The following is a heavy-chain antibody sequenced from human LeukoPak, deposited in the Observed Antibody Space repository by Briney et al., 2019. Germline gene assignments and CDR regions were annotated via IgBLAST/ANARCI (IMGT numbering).Heavy chain of an antibody. CDR2: INSDGSSI. Sequence: PGGSLRLSCAASGFTLSTCWMHWVRQAPGKGLVWVARINSDGSSIIYADSVKGRFTISRDNAKNILYLQMNSLRAEDTAVYHCARDPAPQGWFDSWGQGTLVTVSS. J-gene: IGHJ5*01. V-gene: IGHV3-74*01. CDR3: ARDPAPQGWFDS. CDR1: GFTLSTCW.